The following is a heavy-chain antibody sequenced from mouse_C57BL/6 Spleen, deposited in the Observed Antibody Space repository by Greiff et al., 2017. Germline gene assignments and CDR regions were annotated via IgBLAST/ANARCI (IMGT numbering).Heavy chain of an antibody. V-gene: IGHV1-76*01. CDR1: GYTFTDYY. J-gene: IGHJ3*01. D-gene: IGHD2-4*01. CDR3: ARRDYDWAWFAY. CDR2: IYPGSGNT. Sequence: VQLQQSGAELVRPGASVKLSCKASGYTFTDYYINWVKQRPGQGLEWIARIYPGSGNTYYNEKFKGKATLTAEKSSSTAYMQLSSLTSEDSAVYFCARRDYDWAWFAYWGQGTLVTVSA.